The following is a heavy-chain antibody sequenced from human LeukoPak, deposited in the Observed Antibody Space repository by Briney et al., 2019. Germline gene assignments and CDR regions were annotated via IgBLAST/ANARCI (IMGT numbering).Heavy chain of an antibody. CDR3: ARGYRGYSGYDYLRASFDH. D-gene: IGHD5-12*01. J-gene: IGHJ4*02. CDR1: GGSISSSSYY. Sequence: PSETLSLTCTVSGGSISSSSYYWGWIRQPPGKGLEWIGSIYYSGSTYYNPSLKSRVTISVDTSKNQFSLKLSSVTAADTAVYYCARGYRGYSGYDYLRASFDHWGQGTLVTVSS. CDR2: IYYSGST. V-gene: IGHV4-39*07.